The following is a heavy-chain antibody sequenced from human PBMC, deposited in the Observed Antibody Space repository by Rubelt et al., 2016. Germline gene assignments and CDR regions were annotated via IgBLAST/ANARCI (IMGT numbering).Heavy chain of an antibody. CDR1: GYTFNTYG. Sequence: QVQLVQSGAEVKKPGASVKVSCKASGYTFNTYGISWVRQAPGQGLGWMGWIRTYNGNTNYAQKLQGRVTMTTDTSTSTAYMGRRSLRSADTAMYFCARGYCSSANCLFNWFDPWGQGTLVTVSS. D-gene: IGHD2-2*01. CDR3: ARGYCSSANCLFNWFDP. V-gene: IGHV1-18*01. J-gene: IGHJ5*02. CDR2: IRTYNGNT.